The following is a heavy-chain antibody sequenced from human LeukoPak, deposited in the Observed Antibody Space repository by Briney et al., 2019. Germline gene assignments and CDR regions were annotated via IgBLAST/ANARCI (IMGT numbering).Heavy chain of an antibody. J-gene: IGHJ4*02. V-gene: IGHV3-33*01. D-gene: IGHD1-26*01. CDR3: AREVGATYFDY. CDR1: GFTFSSYG. CDR2: IWYDGSNK. Sequence: GGSLRLSCAASGFTFSSYGMHWVRQAPGKGLEWVAVIWYDGSNKYYADSVKGRFTISRDNSKNTLYLQMNSLRAEDTAVYYCAREVGATYFDYWGQGTLVTVSS.